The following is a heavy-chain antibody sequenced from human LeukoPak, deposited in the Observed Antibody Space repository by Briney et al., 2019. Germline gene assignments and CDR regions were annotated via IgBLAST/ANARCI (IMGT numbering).Heavy chain of an antibody. CDR3: SRLDSSELDY. CDR2: ISGSGRTI. V-gene: IGHV3-48*03. J-gene: IGHJ4*02. CDR1: GFTFSTYE. D-gene: IGHD3-22*01. Sequence: GGSLRLSCAASGFTFSTYEMNWVRQAPGKGLEWVSYISGSGRTIYYADSVKGRFTISRDNAKNSLYLQMNSLRAEDTAVYYCSRLDSSELDYWGQGTLVTVSS.